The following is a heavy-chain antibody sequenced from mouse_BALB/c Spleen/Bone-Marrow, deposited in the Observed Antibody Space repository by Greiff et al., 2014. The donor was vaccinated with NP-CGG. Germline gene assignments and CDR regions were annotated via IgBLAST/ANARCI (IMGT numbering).Heavy chain of an antibody. J-gene: IGHJ2*01. Sequence: VQLQQSGPDLVKPSQSLSLSCTVTGYSITSGYSWHWIRQFPGNKLEWMGFIHYSGSTNYNPSFKSRISITRDTSKNQFFLQLNSVTTEDTATDYCARIYYGSSYDYWGQGTTLTVSS. CDR1: GYSITSGYS. V-gene: IGHV3-1*02. CDR2: IHYSGST. CDR3: ARIYYGSSYDY. D-gene: IGHD1-1*01.